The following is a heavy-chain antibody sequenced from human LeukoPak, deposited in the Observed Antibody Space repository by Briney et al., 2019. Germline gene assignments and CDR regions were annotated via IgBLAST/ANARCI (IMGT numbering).Heavy chain of an antibody. V-gene: IGHV3-23*01. CDR2: ISGSGDST. D-gene: IGHD3-10*01. CDR3: ARHYGSGSHLYYFDY. CDR1: GFIFSDYY. Sequence: GGSLRLSCAASGFIFSDYYMSWFRQAPGKRLEWVSAISGSGDSTYYADSVKGRFTISRDNSKNTLYLQMNSLRAEDTAVYYCARHYGSGSHLYYFDYWGQGTLVTVSS. J-gene: IGHJ4*02.